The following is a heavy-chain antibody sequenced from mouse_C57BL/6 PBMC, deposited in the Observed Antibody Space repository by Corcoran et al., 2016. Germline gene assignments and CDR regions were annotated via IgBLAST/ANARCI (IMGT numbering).Heavy chain of an antibody. D-gene: IGHD2-1*01. CDR1: GYTFTDYY. CDR3: ARGIGNWFAY. V-gene: IGHV1-76*01. CDR2: IYPGSGST. J-gene: IGHJ3*01. Sequence: QVQLKQSGAELVRPGASVKLSCKASGYTFTDYYINWVKQRPGQGLEWIARIYPGSGSTYYNEKFKGKATLTAEKSSSTAYMQLSSLTSEDSAVYFCARGIGNWFAYWGQGTLVTVSA.